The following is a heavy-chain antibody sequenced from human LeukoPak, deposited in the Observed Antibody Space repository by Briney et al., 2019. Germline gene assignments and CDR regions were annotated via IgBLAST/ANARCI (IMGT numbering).Heavy chain of an antibody. J-gene: IGHJ3*02. V-gene: IGHV3-53*01. CDR2: IYSGGNT. CDR1: GFTVSSNY. CDR3: ARADGGALDASDI. D-gene: IGHD3-10*01. Sequence: PGGSLRLSCAVSGFTVSSNYMSWVRQAPGKELEWVSVIYSGGNTHYADSVKGRFTISRDNSKNTLFLQMNSLRAEDTAVYYCARADGGALDASDIWGQGTMVTVSS.